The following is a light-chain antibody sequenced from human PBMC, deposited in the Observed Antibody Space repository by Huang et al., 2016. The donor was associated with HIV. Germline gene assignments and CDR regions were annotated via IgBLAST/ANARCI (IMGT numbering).Light chain of an antibody. CDR1: QSGTSS. CDR3: QQSGTSPA. CDR2: GAS. J-gene: IGKJ4*01. Sequence: EIVLTQSPGTLSLSPGERATLSCRASQSGTSSLAWYQQKPGQAPRLLIYGASNRSTDIPDRFSGSGSGTDFTLTISRLEPEDFAVYYCQQSGTSPAFGGGTKVEIK. V-gene: IGKV3-20*01.